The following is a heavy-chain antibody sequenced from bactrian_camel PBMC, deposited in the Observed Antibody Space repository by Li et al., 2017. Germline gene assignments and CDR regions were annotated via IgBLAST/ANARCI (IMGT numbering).Heavy chain of an antibody. V-gene: IGHV3S53*01. J-gene: IGHJ7*01. Sequence: HVQLVESGGGSVQAGGSLRLNCAFDAYTPANVRMAWFRQAPGKDREAVAAIDRDGGTTYALSVKGRFTISKDNTKGILYLQMNSLKPEDTALYRCAADKSCMRWQTGRMYGMDSWGKGTQVTVS. D-gene: IGHD7*01. CDR1: AYTPANVR. CDR2: IDRDGGT.